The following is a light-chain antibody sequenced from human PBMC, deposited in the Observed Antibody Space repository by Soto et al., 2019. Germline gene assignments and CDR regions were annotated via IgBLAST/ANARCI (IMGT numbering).Light chain of an antibody. CDR3: QQFGKTTIN. V-gene: IGKV3-20*01. CDR2: GAS. CDR1: QSVSSTY. J-gene: IGKJ5*01. Sequence: LAQSHGILALAAGSLATLSGMSSQSVSSTYLAWCQQKPGQAPRLLIYGASTRATGIPDRFSGTGSGTDFTLTISRLEPEDFAVYYCQQFGKTTINFGQGTRLEIK.